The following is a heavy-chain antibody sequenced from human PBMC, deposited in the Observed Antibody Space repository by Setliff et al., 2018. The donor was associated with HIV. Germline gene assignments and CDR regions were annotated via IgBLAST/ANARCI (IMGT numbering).Heavy chain of an antibody. CDR2: ISHSGST. D-gene: IGHD3-10*01. CDR1: GYSISRGYY. Sequence: PSETLSLTCAVSGYSISRGYYWGWIRQPPGKGLEWIGSISHSGSTYYNPSLKSRVTISVDTSKNVFSLKLTSMTAADAAVYYCARVPFGSGSYYFDFWGQGTLVTVSS. CDR3: ARVPFGSGSYYFDF. J-gene: IGHJ4*02. V-gene: IGHV4-38-2*01.